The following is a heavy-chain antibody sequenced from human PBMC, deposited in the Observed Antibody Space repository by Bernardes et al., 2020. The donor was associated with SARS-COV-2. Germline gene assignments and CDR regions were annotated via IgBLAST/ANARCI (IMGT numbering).Heavy chain of an antibody. CDR1: GFTFSSYW. V-gene: IGHV3-7*01. CDR3: AKESWEQWLVRGYFDY. Sequence: VGSLRLSCAASGFTFSSYWMSWVRQAPGKGLEWVANIKQDGSNKYYADSVKGRFTISRDNSKNTLYLQMNSLRAEDTAVYYCAKESWEQWLVRGYFDYWGQGTLVTVSS. D-gene: IGHD6-19*01. J-gene: IGHJ4*02. CDR2: IKQDGSNK.